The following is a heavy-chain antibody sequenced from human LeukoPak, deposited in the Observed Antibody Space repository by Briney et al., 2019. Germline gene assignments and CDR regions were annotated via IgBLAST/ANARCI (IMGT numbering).Heavy chain of an antibody. CDR1: GYIFTSYG. J-gene: IGHJ6*02. Sequence: ASVKVSCKASGYIFTSYGISWVRQAPGQGLEWMGWISAYNGNTNYVQKLQGRATMTTDTSTSTAYLELRSLRSDDTAVYYCARLTTSTFYYYYGMDVWGQGTTVTVSS. CDR3: ARLTTSTFYYYYGMDV. D-gene: IGHD2/OR15-2a*01. CDR2: ISAYNGNT. V-gene: IGHV1-18*01.